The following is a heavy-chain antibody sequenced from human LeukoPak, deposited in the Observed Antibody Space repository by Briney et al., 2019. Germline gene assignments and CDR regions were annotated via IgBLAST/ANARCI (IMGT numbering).Heavy chain of an antibody. Sequence: SETLSLTCAVYDGSFSGYYWSWIRQPPGKGLEWIGEINHSGSTNYNPSLKSRVTISVDTSKNQFSQKLSSVTAADTAVYYCARGRRRDGYNSPYDYWGQGTLVTVSS. J-gene: IGHJ4*02. CDR2: INHSGST. V-gene: IGHV4-34*01. D-gene: IGHD5-24*01. CDR1: DGSFSGYY. CDR3: ARGRRRDGYNSPYDY.